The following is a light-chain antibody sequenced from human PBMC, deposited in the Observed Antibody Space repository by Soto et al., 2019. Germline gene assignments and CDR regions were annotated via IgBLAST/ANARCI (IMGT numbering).Light chain of an antibody. CDR2: GAS. CDR1: QSINSK. Sequence: EVVITQSPAALSVSPGGIATLSCRASQSINSKLAWYQQKPGQAPRLLIYGASIRATGIPARFSGSGSGTEFTLTINSLQSEDFAVYYCQPYNNWPLTFGGGTKVDIK. CDR3: QPYNNWPLT. V-gene: IGKV3-15*01. J-gene: IGKJ4*01.